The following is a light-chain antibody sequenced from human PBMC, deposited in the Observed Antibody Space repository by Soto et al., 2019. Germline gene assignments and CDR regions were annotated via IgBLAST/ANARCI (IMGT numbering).Light chain of an antibody. V-gene: IGKV3-20*01. CDR3: QQFSSYPLT. Sequence: EFVLTQSPGTLSLSPGERAPLSCRASQTVRNNYLAWYQQKPGQAPRLLIYDASSRATGIPDRFSGGGSGTDFTLTISRLEPEDFAVYYCQQFSSYPLTVGGGTKVDIK. CDR1: QTVRNNY. CDR2: DAS. J-gene: IGKJ4*01.